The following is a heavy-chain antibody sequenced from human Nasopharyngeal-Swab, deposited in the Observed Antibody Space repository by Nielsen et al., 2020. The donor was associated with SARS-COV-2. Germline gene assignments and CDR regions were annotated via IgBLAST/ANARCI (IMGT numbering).Heavy chain of an antibody. CDR3: ARVLAERAYYDFWSGYSDYYYGMDV. J-gene: IGHJ6*02. CDR2: IYHSGST. V-gene: IGHV4-4*02. Sequence: SETLSLTCAVSGGSISSNNWWSWARQPPGKGLEWIGEIYHSGSTNYNPSLKSRVTISVDKSKNQFSLKLSSVTAADTAVYYCARVLAERAYYDFWSGYSDYYYGMDVWGQGTTVTVSS. D-gene: IGHD3-3*01. CDR1: GGSISSNNW.